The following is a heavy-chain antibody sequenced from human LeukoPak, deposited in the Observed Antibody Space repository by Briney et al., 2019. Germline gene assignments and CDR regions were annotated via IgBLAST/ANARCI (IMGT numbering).Heavy chain of an antibody. V-gene: IGHV3-11*04. J-gene: IGHJ4*02. CDR2: ISSSGSTI. Sequence: GGSLRLSCAASGFTFSDYYMSWIRQAPGKGLEWVSYISSSGSTIYYADSVKGRFTISRDNSKNTLYLQMNSLRAEDTAVYYCAKDPDYGDYSYPNFDYWGQGTLVTVSS. CDR3: AKDPDYGDYSYPNFDY. D-gene: IGHD4-17*01. CDR1: GFTFSDYY.